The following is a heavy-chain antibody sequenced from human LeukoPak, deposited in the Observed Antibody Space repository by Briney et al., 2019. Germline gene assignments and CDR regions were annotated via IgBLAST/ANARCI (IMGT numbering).Heavy chain of an antibody. CDR3: ARRAGAYSHPYDY. J-gene: IGHJ4*02. V-gene: IGHV3-23*01. CDR2: ISGSSGST. Sequence: GGSLRLYCSASGFTFSSYAMSWVRQAPGNGLEWVSAISGSSGSTYYADSVKGRLTISRYNSKNTLDLQMNSLRAEDTAVYSCARRAGAYSHPYDYCGQGTLVTVYS. D-gene: IGHD4/OR15-4a*01. CDR1: GFTFSSYA.